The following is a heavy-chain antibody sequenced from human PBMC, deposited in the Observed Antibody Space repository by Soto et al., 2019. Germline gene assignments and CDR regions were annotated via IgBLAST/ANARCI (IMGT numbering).Heavy chain of an antibody. CDR2: ISSSSTYI. CDR3: ARVWIPYSSSSDGMDV. CDR1: GFTFSSYS. D-gene: IGHD6-6*01. Sequence: GALRLSCAASGFTFSSYSINWVRQAPGKGLEWVSSISSSSTYIYYADSVKGRFTISRDNAKNSLYLQMNSLTVEDTAVYYCARVWIPYSSSSDGMDVWGQGTTVTVSS. J-gene: IGHJ6*02. V-gene: IGHV3-21*01.